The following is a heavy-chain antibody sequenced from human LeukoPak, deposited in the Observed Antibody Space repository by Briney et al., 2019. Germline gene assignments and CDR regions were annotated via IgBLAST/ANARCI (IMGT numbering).Heavy chain of an antibody. V-gene: IGHV1-2*02. D-gene: IGHD7-27*01. J-gene: IGHJ5*02. CDR1: GYTFTGYY. CDR2: INPNSGGT. CDR3: ARKAGGNGENWFDP. Sequence: ASVKVSCKASGYTFTGYYMHWVRQAPGQGLEWMGWINPNSGGTNYARKFQGRVTMTRDTPISTAYMELSRLRSDDTAVYYCARKAGGNGENWFDPWGQGTLVTVS.